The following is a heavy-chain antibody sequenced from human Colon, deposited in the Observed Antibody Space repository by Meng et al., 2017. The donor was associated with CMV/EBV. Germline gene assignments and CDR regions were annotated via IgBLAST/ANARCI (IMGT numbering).Heavy chain of an antibody. V-gene: IGHV4-34*01. CDR1: GGSCSPYY. J-gene: IGHJ4*02. CDR2: IDHTGST. Sequence: HVQLQQLGAGLCKPSETPSLTCALYGGSCSPYYWSWIRQSPGKGLEWIAEIDHTGSTNYNPSLKSRVTISIDTSNSHFSLNLTSATAADTAVYYCARGGGTPIRGVLPFDFWGQGTLVTVSS. D-gene: IGHD3-10*01. CDR3: ARGGGTPIRGVLPFDF.